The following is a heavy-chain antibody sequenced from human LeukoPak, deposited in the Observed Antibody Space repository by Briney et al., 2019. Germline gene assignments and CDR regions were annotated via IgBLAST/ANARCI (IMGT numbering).Heavy chain of an antibody. Sequence: PSETLSLTCTVSGGSISSSNYYWGWIRQPPGKGLEWIASIHYSETTYYNPSLKSRVTISVDTSKNHFSLKLSSVTAADTAVYYCARGPTYQPIDYWGQGTLVTVSS. V-gene: IGHV4-39*02. CDR1: GGSISSSNYY. J-gene: IGHJ4*02. CDR3: ARGPTYQPIDY. D-gene: IGHD2-2*01. CDR2: IHYSETT.